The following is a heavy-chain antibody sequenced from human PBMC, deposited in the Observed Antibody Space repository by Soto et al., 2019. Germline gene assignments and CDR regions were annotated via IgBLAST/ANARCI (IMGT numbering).Heavy chain of an antibody. Sequence: PGGSLRLSCAASGFTFSSYGMHWVRQAPGKGLEWVAVISYDGSNKYYADSVKGRFTISRDNSKNTLYLQMNSLRAEDTAVYYCAKDFFRREDIVLMVYADNYYYYGMDVWGQGTTVTVSS. D-gene: IGHD2-8*01. CDR3: AKDFFRREDIVLMVYADNYYYYGMDV. CDR2: ISYDGSNK. J-gene: IGHJ6*02. CDR1: GFTFSSYG. V-gene: IGHV3-30*18.